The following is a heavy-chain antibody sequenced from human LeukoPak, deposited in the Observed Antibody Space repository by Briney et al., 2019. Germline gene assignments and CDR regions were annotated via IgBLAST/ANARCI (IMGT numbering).Heavy chain of an antibody. V-gene: IGHV3-23*01. D-gene: IGHD6-13*01. CDR1: GVTFRAYA. CDR2: ICDSGDGT. J-gene: IGHJ4*02. CDR3: AKDKAPGSWHTPSDF. Sequence: GGSLRLSCAASGVTFRAYAMSSVRQAPGRGLEWVSGICDSGDGTYCAESVKGRFTNSRDNSKNTVFLQMNSLRADDTAKYYCAKDKAPGSWHTPSDFWGQGTLVTVSS.